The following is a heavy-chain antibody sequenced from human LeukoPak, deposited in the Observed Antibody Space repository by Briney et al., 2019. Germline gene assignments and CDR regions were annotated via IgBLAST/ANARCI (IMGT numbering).Heavy chain of an antibody. D-gene: IGHD1-26*01. CDR3: ASPQQVGASAEYFQH. CDR2: IIPIFGTA. V-gene: IGHV1-69*13. CDR1: GGTFSSYA. Sequence: GASVTVSCKASGGTFSSYAISWVRQAPGQGLEWMGGIIPIFGTANYAQKFQGRVTITADESTSTAYMELSSLRSEDTAVYYCASPQQVGASAEYFQHWGQGTLVTVSS. J-gene: IGHJ1*01.